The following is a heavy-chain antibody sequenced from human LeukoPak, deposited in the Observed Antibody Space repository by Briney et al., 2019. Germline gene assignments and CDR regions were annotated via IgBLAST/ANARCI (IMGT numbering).Heavy chain of an antibody. J-gene: IGHJ4*02. CDR3: AKLLPN. V-gene: IGHV3-23*01. CDR1: GFTFSNRS. Sequence: GGSLRLSCAASGFTFSNRSMSWVRQAPGKGLEWVSTIGASDGTTYYADSVKGRFTISRDNCKNTLYLQMNSLRAEDTAIYYCAKLLPNWGQGTLVTVSS. CDR2: IGASDGTT.